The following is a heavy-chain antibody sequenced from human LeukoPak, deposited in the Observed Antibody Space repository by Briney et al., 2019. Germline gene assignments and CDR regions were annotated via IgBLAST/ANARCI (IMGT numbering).Heavy chain of an antibody. CDR2: MNPNSGNT. D-gene: IGHD3-9*01. Sequence: ASVKVSCKASGYTFTSYDINWVRQATGQGLEWMGWMNPNSGNTGYAQKFQGRVTITRNTSISTAYMELSSLRSEDTAVYYCARGDYDILTGPSPYYYYYYMDVWGKGTTVTVSS. V-gene: IGHV1-8*03. J-gene: IGHJ6*03. CDR3: ARGDYDILTGPSPYYYYYYMDV. CDR1: GYTFTSYD.